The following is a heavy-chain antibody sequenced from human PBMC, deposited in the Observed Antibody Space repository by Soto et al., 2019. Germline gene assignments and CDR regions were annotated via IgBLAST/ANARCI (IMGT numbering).Heavy chain of an antibody. Sequence: QTQLVQSGPEEKKPGASVKVSCKASGYTFSGYHVYWVRQAPGQGLEWMGWINPYNGDTSYPQKFQGRVTLSRDTSISTAYLELRRLRSDDTAVYYCATRLPSDYWGQGTLVTVSS. CDR1: GYTFSGYH. CDR3: ATRLPSDY. J-gene: IGHJ4*02. D-gene: IGHD4-17*01. CDR2: INPYNGDT. V-gene: IGHV1-2*02.